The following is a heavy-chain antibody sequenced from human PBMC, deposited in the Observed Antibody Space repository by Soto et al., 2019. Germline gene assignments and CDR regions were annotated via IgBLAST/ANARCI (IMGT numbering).Heavy chain of an antibody. D-gene: IGHD1-1*01. CDR3: ARRERRPMPWFDP. CDR2: IYHSGST. CDR1: SGSISSSNW. V-gene: IGHV4-4*02. Sequence: QEQLQESGPGLVKPSGTLSLTCAVSSGSISSSNWWSWVRQPPGKGLEWIGEIYHSGSTNYNPSLKSRVTTSVDKSKKQFSLKLSAVTAADTAVYYGARRERRPMPWFDPWGQGTLVTVSS. J-gene: IGHJ5*02.